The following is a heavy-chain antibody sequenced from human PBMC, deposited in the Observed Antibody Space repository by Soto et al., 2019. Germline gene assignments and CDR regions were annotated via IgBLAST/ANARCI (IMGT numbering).Heavy chain of an antibody. D-gene: IGHD3-10*01. CDR1: GDTFAFYS. Sequence: QVQLVQSGAEVKRPGSSVKVSCKASGDTFAFYSINWVRQAPGLGLEWMGRINPILSMSNYAQRFQGRVTMTADKSTTTAYMVLNSLRSEDTAIYYCATSYGSGYRAFDYGGQGALVTVSS. V-gene: IGHV1-69*02. CDR2: INPILSMS. J-gene: IGHJ4*02. CDR3: ATSYGSGYRAFDY.